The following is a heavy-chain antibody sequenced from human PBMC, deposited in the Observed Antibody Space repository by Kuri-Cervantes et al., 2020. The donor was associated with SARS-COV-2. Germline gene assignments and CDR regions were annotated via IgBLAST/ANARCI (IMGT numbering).Heavy chain of an antibody. D-gene: IGHD5-24*01. CDR3: ARGGDGYNFYFGFDY. V-gene: IGHV3-43D*03. CDR1: GFTFDDYA. Sequence: GGSLRLSCAASGFTFDDYAMHWVRQAPGKGLEWVSLISWDGGSTYYADSVKGRFTISRDNSKNSLYLQMNSLRAEDTALYYCARGGDGYNFYFGFDYWGQGTLVTVSS. CDR2: ISWDGGST. J-gene: IGHJ4*02.